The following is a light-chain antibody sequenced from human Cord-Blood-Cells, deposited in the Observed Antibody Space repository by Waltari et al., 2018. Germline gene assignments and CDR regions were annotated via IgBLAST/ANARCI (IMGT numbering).Light chain of an antibody. CDR1: QGISSY. Sequence: AIWMTQSPSSFSASKGDRVTLTCRASQGISSYLAWYQQKPGKAPKLLIYAASTLQSGVPSRFSGSGSGTDFTLTISCLQSEDFATYYCQQYYSYPLTFGGGTKVEIK. J-gene: IGKJ4*01. CDR3: QQYYSYPLT. V-gene: IGKV1-8*01. CDR2: AAS.